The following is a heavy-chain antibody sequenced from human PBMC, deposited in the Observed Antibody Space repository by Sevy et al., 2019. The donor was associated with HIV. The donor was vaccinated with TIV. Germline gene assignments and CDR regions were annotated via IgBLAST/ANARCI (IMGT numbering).Heavy chain of an antibody. CDR1: GFSFSTHA. CDR3: AGDAGYSTVWYPGY. Sequence: GGSLRLSCAASGFSFSTHAMHWVRQAPGKGLEWVAVISFDGSDKYYTDSVKGRFTMSRDESKNTLLLQVSSMRAEDTVVYYCAGDAGYSTVWYPGYWGQGTLVTVSS. J-gene: IGHJ4*02. V-gene: IGHV3-30*03. CDR2: ISFDGSDK. D-gene: IGHD6-19*01.